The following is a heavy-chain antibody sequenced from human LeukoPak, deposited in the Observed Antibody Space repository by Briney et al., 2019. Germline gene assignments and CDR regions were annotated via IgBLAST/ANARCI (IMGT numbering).Heavy chain of an antibody. CDR1: GFTFSSYG. V-gene: IGHV3-33*06. Sequence: GRSLRLSCAASGFTFSSYGMHWVRQASGKGLEWVAVIWYDGSNKYYADSVKGRFTISRDNSKNTLYLQMNSLRAEDTAVYYCAKDPNYDSSGFDYWGQGTLVTVSS. J-gene: IGHJ4*02. D-gene: IGHD3-22*01. CDR3: AKDPNYDSSGFDY. CDR2: IWYDGSNK.